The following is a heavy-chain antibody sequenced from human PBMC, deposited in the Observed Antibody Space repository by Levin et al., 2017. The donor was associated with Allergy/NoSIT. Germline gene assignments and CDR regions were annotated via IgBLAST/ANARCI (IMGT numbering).Heavy chain of an antibody. V-gene: IGHV3-7*04. CDR3: ARWDLDSRGLYFLHY. J-gene: IGHJ4*02. CDR1: GFTFSSHW. CDR2: IKQDGSTI. D-gene: IGHD6-19*01. Sequence: GESLKISCAASGFTFSSHWMTWVRQAPGRGLEWVASIKQDGSTIYYVDSVKGRFTISRDNAKNSLYLQLNCLRAEDTAVYYCARWDLDSRGLYFLHYWGQGTLVTVSS.